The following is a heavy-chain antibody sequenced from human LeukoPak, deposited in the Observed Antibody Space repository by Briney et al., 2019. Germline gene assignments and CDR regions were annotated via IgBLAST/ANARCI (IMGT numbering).Heavy chain of an antibody. J-gene: IGHJ4*02. CDR3: GPHAGRTGSDD. CDR2: ISGSGNDI. CDR1: GFIFSGYY. V-gene: IGHV3-11*01. D-gene: IGHD3/OR15-3a*01. Sequence: PGGSLRLSCATSGFIFSGYYMSWIRQAPGKGLEWVSYISGSGNDISYADSVKGRFTISRDNAKGSLYLQMNSLRAADTAVYYCGPHAGRTGSDDWGQGTLVTVSS.